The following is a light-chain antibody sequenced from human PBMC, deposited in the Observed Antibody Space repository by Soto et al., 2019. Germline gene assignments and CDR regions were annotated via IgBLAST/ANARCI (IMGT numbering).Light chain of an antibody. CDR1: SGHSSYA. Sequence: QSVLTQSPSASASLGASVKLTCTLSSGHSSYAIAWHQQQPEKGPRYLMKLNSDGSHSKGDGIPDRFSGSSSGAERYLTISSLQSEDEADYCCQTWGTALDVFGGGTQLTVL. CDR2: LNSDGSH. J-gene: IGLJ7*01. V-gene: IGLV4-69*01. CDR3: QTWGTALDV.